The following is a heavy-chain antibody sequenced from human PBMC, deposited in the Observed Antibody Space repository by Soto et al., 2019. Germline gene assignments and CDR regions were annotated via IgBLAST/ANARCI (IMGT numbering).Heavy chain of an antibody. Sequence: GGSLRLSCAASGFTFSSYAMSWVRQAPGKGLEWVSAISGSGRSTYYADSVKGRFTISRDNSKNTLYLQMNSLRAEDTAVYYCAKDDLASSYYYDSSFDYWGQGTLVTVSS. CDR1: GFTFSSYA. D-gene: IGHD3-22*01. V-gene: IGHV3-23*01. CDR3: AKDDLASSYYYDSSFDY. J-gene: IGHJ4*02. CDR2: ISGSGRST.